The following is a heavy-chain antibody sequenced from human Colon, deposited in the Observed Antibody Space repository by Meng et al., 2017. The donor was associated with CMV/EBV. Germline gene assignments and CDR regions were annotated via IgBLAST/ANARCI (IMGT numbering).Heavy chain of an antibody. Sequence: SETLSLTCTVSGGSVNSGNYYWSWIRQTPGKGLEWIGYIYYSGSTNYNPSLKSRVTISLDTSKNQFSLKVSSVTAADTAVYYCATSHDDYWSGYYYWGQGTLVTVSS. CDR3: ATSHDDYWSGYYY. D-gene: IGHD3-3*01. CDR2: IYYSGST. V-gene: IGHV4-61*01. CDR1: GGSVNSGNYY. J-gene: IGHJ4*02.